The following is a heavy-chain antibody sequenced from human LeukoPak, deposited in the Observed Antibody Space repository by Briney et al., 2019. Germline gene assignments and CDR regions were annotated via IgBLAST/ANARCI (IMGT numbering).Heavy chain of an antibody. CDR1: GFTFSDYY. D-gene: IGHD3-22*01. CDR2: ISSSGSTI. Sequence: GGSLRLSCAASGFTFSDYYMSWIRQAPGKGLEWVSYISSSGSTIYYADSVKGRFTISRDNAKNSLYLQMNSLRAEDTAVYYCARYYYDSSGYYYFDYWGQGALVTVSS. V-gene: IGHV3-11*04. CDR3: ARYYYDSSGYYYFDY. J-gene: IGHJ4*02.